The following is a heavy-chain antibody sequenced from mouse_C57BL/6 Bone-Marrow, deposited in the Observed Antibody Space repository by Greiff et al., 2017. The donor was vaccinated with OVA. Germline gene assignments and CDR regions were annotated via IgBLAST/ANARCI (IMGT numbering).Heavy chain of an antibody. D-gene: IGHD2-1*01. Sequence: EVQLVESGGGLVQPGESLKLSCESTEYEFPSHDMSWVRKTPEKRLELVAAINSDGGSTYYPDTMERRFIISRDNTKNTLYLQMISLRSEDTALYYCARHDGNYGWFAYWGQGTLVTVSA. J-gene: IGHJ3*01. CDR2: INSDGGST. CDR1: EYEFPSHD. V-gene: IGHV5-2*01. CDR3: ARHDGNYGWFAY.